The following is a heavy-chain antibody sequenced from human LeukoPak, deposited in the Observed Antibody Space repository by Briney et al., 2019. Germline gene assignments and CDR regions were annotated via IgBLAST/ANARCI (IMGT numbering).Heavy chain of an antibody. Sequence: PGGSLRLSCAASGFTFSSYWMHWVRQAPGKGLVWVSRINSDGSSTSYADSVKGRFTISRDNAKNTLYLQMNSLRAEDTAVYYCARGSIAAAPAPTGNDYWGQGTLVTASS. CDR3: ARGSIAAAPAPTGNDY. CDR2: INSDGSST. J-gene: IGHJ4*02. CDR1: GFTFSSYW. V-gene: IGHV3-74*01. D-gene: IGHD6-13*01.